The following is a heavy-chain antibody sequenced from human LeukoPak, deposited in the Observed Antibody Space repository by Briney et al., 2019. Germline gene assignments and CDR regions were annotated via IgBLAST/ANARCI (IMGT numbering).Heavy chain of an antibody. CDR2: IYYSGST. Sequence: SETLSLTSTVSGVTISSYYWSWIRQPPGKGLEWIGYIYYSGSTNYNPSLKSRVTISVDTSKNQFSLKLSSVTAADTAVYYCARDGSGSWYFDLWGRGTLVTVSS. J-gene: IGHJ2*01. CDR1: GVTISSYY. D-gene: IGHD3-22*01. V-gene: IGHV4-59*01. CDR3: ARDGSGSWYFDL.